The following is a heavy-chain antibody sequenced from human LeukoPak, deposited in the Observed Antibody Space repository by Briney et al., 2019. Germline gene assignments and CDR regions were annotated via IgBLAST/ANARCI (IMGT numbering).Heavy chain of an antibody. CDR3: ARHWLEAAKTYSYWFDP. D-gene: IGHD6-13*01. V-gene: IGHV4-4*09. CDR1: GGSISDYY. CDR2: IYRGGTI. J-gene: IGHJ5*02. Sequence: SETLSLTCSVSGGSISDYYWSWIRQPPGKGLEWIGYIYRGGTINYNPSVKSRVTMSLDTSKNQISLMLNSVTAADTAIYYCARHWLEAAKTYSYWFDPWGQGSLVTVSS.